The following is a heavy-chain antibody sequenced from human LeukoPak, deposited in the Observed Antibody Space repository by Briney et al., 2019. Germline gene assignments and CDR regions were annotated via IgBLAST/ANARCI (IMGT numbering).Heavy chain of an antibody. Sequence: PSQTLSLTCTVSGGSISSYYWSWIRQPAGKGLEWIGRIYASGSINYNPSLKSRVTMSVDTSQNQLSLKLTSVTAAGTAVYYCARVTGPRYNYCDPWGERDLGTVSS. CDR3: ARVTGPRYNYCDP. CDR2: IYASGSI. D-gene: IGHD5/OR15-5a*01. V-gene: IGHV4-4*07. CDR1: GGSISSYY. J-gene: IGHJ5*02.